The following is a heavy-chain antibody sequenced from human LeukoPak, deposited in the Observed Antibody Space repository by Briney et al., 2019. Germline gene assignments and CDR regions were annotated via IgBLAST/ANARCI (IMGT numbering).Heavy chain of an antibody. CDR1: GGTFSSYA. V-gene: IGHV1-69*05. CDR2: IIPIFGTA. D-gene: IGHD2/OR15-2a*01. J-gene: IGHJ4*02. CDR3: ARSGDLGENIIDY. Sequence: VASVKVSCKASGGTFSSYAISWVRQAPGQGLEWMGGIIPIFGTANYAQKFQGRVTITTDESTNTAYVELSSLRSEDTAVYYCARSGDLGENIIDYWGQGTLVTVSS.